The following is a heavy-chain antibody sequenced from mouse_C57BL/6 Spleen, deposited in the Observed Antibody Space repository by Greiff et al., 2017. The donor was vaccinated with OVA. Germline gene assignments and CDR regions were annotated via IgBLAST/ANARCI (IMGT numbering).Heavy chain of an antibody. J-gene: IGHJ2*01. CDR3: ASGYSYFDY. V-gene: IGHV3-6*01. Sequence: ESGPGLVKPSQSLSLTCSVTGYSITSGYYWNWIRQFPGNKLEWMGYISYDGSNNYNPSLKNRISITRDTSKNQFFLKLNSVTTEDTATYYCASGYSYFDYWGQGTTLTVSS. CDR2: ISYDGSN. D-gene: IGHD2-3*01. CDR1: GYSITSGYY.